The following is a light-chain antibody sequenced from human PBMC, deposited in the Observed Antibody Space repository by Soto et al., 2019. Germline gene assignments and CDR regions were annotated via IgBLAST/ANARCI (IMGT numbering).Light chain of an antibody. CDR1: QSISSW. CDR2: DAS. CDR3: QQYNSYSRT. Sequence: DIQMTQSPSTLSASVGDRVTITCRASQSISSWLAWYQQKPGKAPKLLIYDASSLESGVPSKFSGSGSGTEFTLIISSLQPADFATYYFQQYNSYSRTFGQGTKVEIK. J-gene: IGKJ1*01. V-gene: IGKV1-5*01.